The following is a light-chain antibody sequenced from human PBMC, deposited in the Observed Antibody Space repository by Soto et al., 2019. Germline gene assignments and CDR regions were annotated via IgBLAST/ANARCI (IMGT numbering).Light chain of an antibody. CDR2: AAS. V-gene: IGKV3-20*01. CDR1: QSVRSNY. Sequence: EIVLTQSPGTLSLPPGDRATVSCRAGQSVRSNYVAWYQHKPGQAPRLLIYAASTRATGTPDRFSGSASGTVFTLTITRLEPEDFAVYYCQKYGTLPLTFGGGTKGDIK. CDR3: QKYGTLPLT. J-gene: IGKJ4*01.